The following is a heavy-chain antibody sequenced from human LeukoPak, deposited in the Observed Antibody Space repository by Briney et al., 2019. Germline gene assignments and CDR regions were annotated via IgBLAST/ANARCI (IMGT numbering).Heavy chain of an antibody. J-gene: IGHJ4*02. V-gene: IGHV3-74*01. CDR2: INTDGSST. CDR1: GFTFSSYW. D-gene: IGHD6-13*01. CDR3: ARRIAAAGSPFDY. Sequence: PGGSLRLSCAASGFTFSSYWMHWVRQAPGKGPVWVSRINTDGSSTSYADSVKGRFTISRDNAKNSLYLQMNSLRAEDTAVYYCARRIAAAGSPFDYWGQGTLVTVSS.